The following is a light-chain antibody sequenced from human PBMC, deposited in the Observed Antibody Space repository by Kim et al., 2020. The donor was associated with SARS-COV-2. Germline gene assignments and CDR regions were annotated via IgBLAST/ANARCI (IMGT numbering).Light chain of an antibody. Sequence: QSALTQPASVSGSPGQSITISCTGTNSDIGGYNYVSWYQQYPGKAPTLMIYEVNKRPSGLSNRFSGSKSGNTASLTISGLQAEDEADYYCSSYSSNISSALFVFAAGTKVTVL. CDR1: NSDIGGYNY. CDR2: EVN. V-gene: IGLV2-14*01. J-gene: IGLJ1*01. CDR3: SSYSSNISSALFV.